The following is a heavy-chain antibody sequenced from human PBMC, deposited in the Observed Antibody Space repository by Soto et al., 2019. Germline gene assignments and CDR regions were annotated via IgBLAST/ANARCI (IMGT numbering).Heavy chain of an antibody. Sequence: SQTLSLTCAISGDSVSSNSAAWNWIRQSPSRGLEWLGRTYYRSKWYNDYAVSVKSRITINPDTSKNQFSLQLNPVTPEDTAVYYCARVTIYIWYYLRDYYYGMAVPGQGSTVIGS. D-gene: IGHD1-7*01. CDR2: TYYRSKWYN. J-gene: IGHJ6*02. V-gene: IGHV6-1*01. CDR1: GDSVSSNSAA. CDR3: ARVTIYIWYYLRDYYYGMAV.